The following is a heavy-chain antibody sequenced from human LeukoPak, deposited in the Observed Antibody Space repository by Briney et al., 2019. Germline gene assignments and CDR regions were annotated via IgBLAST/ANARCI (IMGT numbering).Heavy chain of an antibody. CDR3: SSNWYNGDY. J-gene: IGHJ4*02. CDR2: ISSSGSTI. CDR1: GFTFSSYE. V-gene: IGHV3-48*03. D-gene: IGHD6-13*01. Sequence: GGSLRLSCAASGFTFSSYEMNWVRQAPGKGLEWVSYISSSGSTIYYADSVKGRFTISRDNAKNSLYLQMNSLRAEDTAVYYCSSNWYNGDYWGQGTLVTVSS.